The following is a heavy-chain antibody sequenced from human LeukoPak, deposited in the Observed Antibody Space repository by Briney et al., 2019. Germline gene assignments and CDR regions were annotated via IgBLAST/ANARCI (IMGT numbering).Heavy chain of an antibody. CDR3: ARDQLGFGELLSKLDH. CDR2: ISSSGSTI. J-gene: IGHJ4*02. Sequence: GGSLRLSCAASGFTFSSYSMNWVRQAPGKGLEWVSYISSSGSTIYYADSVKGRFTISRDNAKNSLYLQMNSLRAEDTAVYYCARDQLGFGELLSKLDHWGREPWSPSPQ. CDR1: GFTFSSYS. V-gene: IGHV3-48*04. D-gene: IGHD3-10*01.